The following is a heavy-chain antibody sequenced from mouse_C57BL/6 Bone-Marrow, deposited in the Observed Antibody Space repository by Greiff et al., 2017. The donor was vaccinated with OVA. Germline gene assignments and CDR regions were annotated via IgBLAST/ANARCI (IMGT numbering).Heavy chain of an antibody. V-gene: IGHV5-17*01. CDR1: GFTFSDYG. Sequence: EVKRVESGGGLVKPGGSLKLSCAASGFTFSDYGMHWVRQAPEKGLEWVAYISSGSGTIYYADTVKGRFTIYRANAKNTLFLQMTSLRSEETAVYYWARMNYWGVEVGDTGTAVTVSS. CDR3: ARMNYWGVEV. J-gene: IGHJ1*03. CDR2: ISSGSGTI.